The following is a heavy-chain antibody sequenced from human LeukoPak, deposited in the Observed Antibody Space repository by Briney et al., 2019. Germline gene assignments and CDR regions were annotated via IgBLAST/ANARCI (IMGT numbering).Heavy chain of an antibody. Sequence: SETLSLTCTVSGGSISSGDYYWSWIRQPPGKGLEWIGYIYYIGNTFYNPSLKSRVTMSVDTSKNQFSLKLSSVTAADTAVYYCARGIAVAGMSRYYYYYMDVWGKGTTVTVS. CDR3: ARGIAVAGMSRYYYYYMDV. CDR2: IYYIGNT. V-gene: IGHV4-30-4*01. CDR1: GGSISSGDYY. D-gene: IGHD6-19*01. J-gene: IGHJ6*03.